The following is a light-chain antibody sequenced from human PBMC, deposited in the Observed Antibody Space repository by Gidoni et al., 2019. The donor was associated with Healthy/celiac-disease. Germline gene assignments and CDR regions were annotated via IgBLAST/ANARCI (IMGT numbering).Light chain of an antibody. CDR3: QQYGSSRALT. J-gene: IGKJ4*01. Sequence: DIVLTHSPVTLSLSPGERATLSCRASQSVSSSYLAWYQQKPGPAPRLLIYGASSRATGSPDRFSGSGSGTDFTLTISRLEPEDVAVYYCQQYGSSRALTFGGGTKVEIK. CDR2: GAS. V-gene: IGKV3-20*01. CDR1: QSVSSSY.